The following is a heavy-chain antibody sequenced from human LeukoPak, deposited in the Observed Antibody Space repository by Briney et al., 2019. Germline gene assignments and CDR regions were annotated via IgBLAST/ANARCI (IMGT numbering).Heavy chain of an antibody. J-gene: IGHJ5*02. CDR2: ISGSGGST. Sequence: PGGSLRLSCAASGFAFSSYGVTWVRQAPGKGLEWVSVISGSGGSTYYADSVQGRFTISRDNSKNTLYLQMNSLRAEDTAVYYCAKGGCSTTTCLNWFDPWGQGTLVTVSS. V-gene: IGHV3-23*01. CDR3: AKGGCSTTTCLNWFDP. D-gene: IGHD2-2*01. CDR1: GFAFSSYG.